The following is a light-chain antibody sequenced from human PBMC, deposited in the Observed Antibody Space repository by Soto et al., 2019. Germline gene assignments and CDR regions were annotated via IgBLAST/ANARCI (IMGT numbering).Light chain of an antibody. CDR1: SGHSSYI. CDR3: EAWDNNTNWV. Sequence: QPVLTQSSSASASLGSSVKLTCTLSSGHSSYIIAWHQQQPGKAPRYLMKLEGSGSYNKGSGVPDRFSGSSSGADRYLTISNLQFEDEADYYCEAWDNNTNWVFGGGTKLTVL. J-gene: IGLJ3*02. V-gene: IGLV4-60*02. CDR2: LEGSGSY.